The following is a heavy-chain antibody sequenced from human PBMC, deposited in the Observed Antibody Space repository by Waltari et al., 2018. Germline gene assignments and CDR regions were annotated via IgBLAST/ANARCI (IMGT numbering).Heavy chain of an antibody. V-gene: IGHV3-30*03. CDR3: ARYSAVAVPAAVDS. CDR1: GFTFNNFG. CDR2: ISYDGNYK. Sequence: QVHLVESGGGVVQPGKSLRVSCASSGFTFNNFGIHWVRQTPGKGLELVAFISYDGNYKYHTFSVRGRFTIARDNSKKTLYLQMNGLRPEDTAVYYCARYSAVAVPAAVDSWGQGTVVTVSS. D-gene: IGHD2-2*01. J-gene: IGHJ5*01.